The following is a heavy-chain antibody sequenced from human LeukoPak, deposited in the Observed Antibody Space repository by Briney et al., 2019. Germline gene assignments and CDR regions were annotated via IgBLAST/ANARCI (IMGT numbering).Heavy chain of an antibody. CDR1: GYTFTGYF. D-gene: IGHD3-10*01. J-gene: IGHJ5*01. CDR3: ARLIGGSGSYSWFDS. CDR2: INPNSGGT. V-gene: IGHV1-2*02. Sequence: ASVKVSCKTSGYTFTGYFLHWVRQAPGQGLEWMGRINPNSGGTNCGQKFQDRVTMTRDTSIATAYMELSSLTSDDTAMYYCARLIGGSGSYSWFDSWGQGTLVTVSS.